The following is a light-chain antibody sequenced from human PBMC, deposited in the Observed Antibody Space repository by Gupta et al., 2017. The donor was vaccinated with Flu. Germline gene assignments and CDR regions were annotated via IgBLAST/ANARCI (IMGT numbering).Light chain of an antibody. V-gene: IGLV2-14*01. CDR3: SSYTSSSTLV. CDR1: SSDVGGYNY. CDR2: EVS. Sequence: QSALTQPASVSGSPGQSITISCTGTSSDVGGYNYVSWYQQHPGKAPKLMIYEVSNRPSGVSNRFSGSKAGNTASLTISGRQAEDEAEYYCSSYTSSSTLVFGTGTKVTVL. J-gene: IGLJ1*01.